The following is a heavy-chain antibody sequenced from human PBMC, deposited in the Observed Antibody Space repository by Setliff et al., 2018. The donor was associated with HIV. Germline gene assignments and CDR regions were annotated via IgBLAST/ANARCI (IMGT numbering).Heavy chain of an antibody. V-gene: IGHV5-51*01. CDR1: GYSFTSYW. CDR2: IHPADSNT. CDR3: ARHGYCSGTSCSEYYYYYGMDV. D-gene: IGHD2-2*03. Sequence: GESLKISCKGSGYSFTSYWIGWVRQMPGKGLEWMGIIHPADSNTRYSPSFQGQVTISADKSISTAYLQWSSLKASDTAMYYCARHGYCSGTSCSEYYYYYGMDVWGQGTTVTVSS. J-gene: IGHJ6*02.